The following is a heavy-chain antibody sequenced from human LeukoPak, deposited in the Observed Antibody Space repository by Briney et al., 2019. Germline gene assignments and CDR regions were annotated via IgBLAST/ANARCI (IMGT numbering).Heavy chain of an antibody. CDR3: AKDSYVSGRPLHTFDV. Sequence: GGSLRLSCAASGFTFAIHAMTWVRQAPGKGLEWVSGISGDGASTHYAESVKGQFTISRDNSQDTLFLQMNSLRVEDTAIYYCAKDSYVSGRPLHTFDVWGQGTMVTVSS. J-gene: IGHJ3*01. V-gene: IGHV3-23*01. CDR1: GFTFAIHA. D-gene: IGHD3-10*01. CDR2: ISGDGAST.